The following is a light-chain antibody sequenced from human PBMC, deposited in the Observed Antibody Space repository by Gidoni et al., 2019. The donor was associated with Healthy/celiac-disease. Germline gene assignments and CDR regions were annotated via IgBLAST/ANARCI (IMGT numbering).Light chain of an antibody. CDR3: QQSYSTPGT. Sequence: DIQMTQSPSSLSASVGDRVTITCRASQSISSYLNWYQQKPGKAPKLLIYAASSLQSGVPSRFSGSGSGTDFTLNISSLQPEDFATYYCQQSYSTPGTFGQXTKVEIK. V-gene: IGKV1-39*01. J-gene: IGKJ1*01. CDR1: QSISSY. CDR2: AAS.